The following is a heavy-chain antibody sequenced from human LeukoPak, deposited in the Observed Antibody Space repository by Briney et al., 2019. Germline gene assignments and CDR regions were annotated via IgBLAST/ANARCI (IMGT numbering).Heavy chain of an antibody. CDR2: IYTSGST. CDR1: GGSISSYY. Sequence: SETLSLTCTVSGGSISSYYWSLIRQPAGKGLEWIGRIYTSGSTNYNPSLKSRVTMSVDTSKNQFSLKLSSVTAADTAVYYCARLNAKGHAFDIWGQGTMVTVSS. J-gene: IGHJ3*02. CDR3: ARLNAKGHAFDI. V-gene: IGHV4-4*07.